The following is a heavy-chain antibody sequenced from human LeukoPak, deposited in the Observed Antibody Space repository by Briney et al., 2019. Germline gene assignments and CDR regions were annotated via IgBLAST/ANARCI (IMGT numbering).Heavy chain of an antibody. D-gene: IGHD3-22*01. CDR2: ISSSSSYI. V-gene: IGHV3-21*04. CDR3: AKDYFYDSSGYYFDY. CDR1: GFTFSSYS. Sequence: GGSLRLSCAASGFTFSSYSMNWVRQAPGKGLEWVSSISSSSSYIYYADSVKGRFTISRDNAKNSLYLQMNSLRAEDTALYYCAKDYFYDSSGYYFDYWGQGTLVTVSS. J-gene: IGHJ4*02.